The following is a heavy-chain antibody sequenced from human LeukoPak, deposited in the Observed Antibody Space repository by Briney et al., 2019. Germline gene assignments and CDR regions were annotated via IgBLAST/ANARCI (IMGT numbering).Heavy chain of an antibody. CDR2: INPNSGGT. Sequence: ASVKVSCKASGYTFTGYYMHWVRQVPGQGLEWMGWINPNSGGTNYAQKFQGRVTMTRDTSISTAYMELSRLRSDDTAVYYCARKPAAMEYYFDYWGQGTLVTVSS. CDR1: GYTFTGYY. D-gene: IGHD2-2*01. CDR3: ARKPAAMEYYFDY. J-gene: IGHJ4*02. V-gene: IGHV1-2*02.